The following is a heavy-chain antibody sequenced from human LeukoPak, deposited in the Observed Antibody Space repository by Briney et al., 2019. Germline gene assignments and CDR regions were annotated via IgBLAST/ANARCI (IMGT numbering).Heavy chain of an antibody. D-gene: IGHD5-18*01. J-gene: IGHJ6*03. V-gene: IGHV1-2*02. CDR3: ARVDTADYYYYMDV. CDR2: INPNSGGT. Sequence: DSVTVSCKASGYTFTGYYMHWVRQAPGQGLEWMGWINPNSGGTNYAQKFQGRVTMTRDTSISTAYMELSRLRSDDTAVYYCARVDTADYYYYMDVWGKGTTVTVSS. CDR1: GYTFTGYY.